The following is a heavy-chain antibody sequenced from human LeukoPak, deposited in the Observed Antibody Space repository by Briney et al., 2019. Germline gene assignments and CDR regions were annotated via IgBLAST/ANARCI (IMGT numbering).Heavy chain of an antibody. Sequence: SETLSLTCIVSGGSIGSSSYSWGWIRQPPGKGLEWIGSIYYSGSTNKNPSLKSRLTISVDTSMDQCSLKLTSVTAADTALYYCARQPGIVVNWYFDLRGRGTLVTVSS. CDR2: IYYSGST. D-gene: IGHD1-26*01. CDR1: GGSIGSSSYS. CDR3: ARQPGIVVNWYFDL. V-gene: IGHV4-39*01. J-gene: IGHJ2*01.